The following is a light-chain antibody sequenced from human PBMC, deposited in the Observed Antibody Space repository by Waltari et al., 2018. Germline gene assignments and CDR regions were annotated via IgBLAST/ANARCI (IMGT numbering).Light chain of an antibody. CDR1: SSDVGAYHY. Sequence: QSALTQPASVSGSPGQSITIPCTGSSSDVGAYHYASRYQQYPGKAPQLVIHDVSIRPSATSDPFSGSKSGTTASLIISELQADDEADYYCSSYTASRHYVFGAGTKVTVL. CDR3: SSYTASRHYV. J-gene: IGLJ1*01. V-gene: IGLV2-14*03. CDR2: DVS.